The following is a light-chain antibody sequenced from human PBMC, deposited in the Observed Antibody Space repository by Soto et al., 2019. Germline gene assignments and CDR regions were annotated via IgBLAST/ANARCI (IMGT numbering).Light chain of an antibody. CDR2: EGS. J-gene: IGLJ1*01. CDR3: CSYAGSSTFAYV. V-gene: IGLV2-23*03. Sequence: QFALTQPASVSGSPGQSITISCTGTSSDVGSYNLVSWYQQHPGKAPKLMIYEGSKRPSGVSNRFSGSKSGNTASLTISGLQAEDEADYYCCSYAGSSTFAYVFGTGTQLTVL. CDR1: SSDVGSYNL.